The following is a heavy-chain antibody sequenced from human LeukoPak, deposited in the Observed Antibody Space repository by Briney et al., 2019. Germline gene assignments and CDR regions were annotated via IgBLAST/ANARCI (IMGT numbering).Heavy chain of an antibody. J-gene: IGHJ3*02. Sequence: PGGSLRLSCAASGFIFSSFAMSWVRQAPGKGLDWVSGISGGSENAYYADSVKGRFTISRDNSKNTLDLHMTSLTADDTAVYYCANMQLDKGVVEIWGQGTRVTVSS. CDR3: ANMQLDKGVVEI. D-gene: IGHD6-13*01. CDR2: ISGGSENA. CDR1: GFIFSSFA. V-gene: IGHV3-23*01.